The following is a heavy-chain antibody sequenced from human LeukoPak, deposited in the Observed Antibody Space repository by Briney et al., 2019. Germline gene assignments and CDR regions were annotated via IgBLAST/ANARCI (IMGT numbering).Heavy chain of an antibody. CDR3: ARASELSDIDVVVAPYDAFDV. V-gene: IGHV3-21*06. J-gene: IGHJ3*01. CDR2: ISGSGTSI. Sequence: GGSLRLPCAASGVNVSDFYMNWVRQAPGKGLEWVASISGSGTSIYYADSVKGRFTISRDNAKNSLHLQMNSLRAEDTAVYYCARASELSDIDVVVAPYDAFDVWGQGTMLIVSS. D-gene: IGHD2-15*01. CDR1: GVNVSDFY.